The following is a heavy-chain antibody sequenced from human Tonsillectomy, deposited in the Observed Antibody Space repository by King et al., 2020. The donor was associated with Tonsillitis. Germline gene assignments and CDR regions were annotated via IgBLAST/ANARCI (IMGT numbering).Heavy chain of an antibody. J-gene: IGHJ5*02. V-gene: IGHV3-23*04. Sequence: VQLVESGGGLVQPGGSLRLSCAASGFTFSSYAMSWVRQAPGKGLEWVSAISGSGGSTYYADSVKGRFTISRANSKNTLYLQMNSLRAEETAVYYCAKGGSPPGPTVVVVAAPYNWFDPWGQGTLVTVSS. D-gene: IGHD2-15*01. CDR2: ISGSGGST. CDR3: AKGGSPPGPTVVVVAAPYNWFDP. CDR1: GFTFSSYA.